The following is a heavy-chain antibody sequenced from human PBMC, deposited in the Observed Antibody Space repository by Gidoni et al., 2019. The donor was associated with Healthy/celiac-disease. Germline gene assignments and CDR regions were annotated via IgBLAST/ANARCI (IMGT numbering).Heavy chain of an antibody. Sequence: QVQLVQSGAEVKKPGASVKVSCKESGYTFTSYYMHWVRQAPGQGLEWMGIINPSGGSTSYAQKFQGRVTMTRDTSTSTVYMELSSLRSEDTAVYYCARKRGKEMAIDYWGQGTLVTVSS. CDR3: ARKRGKEMAIDY. J-gene: IGHJ4*02. CDR2: INPSGGST. CDR1: GYTFTSYY. D-gene: IGHD3-10*01. V-gene: IGHV1-46*01.